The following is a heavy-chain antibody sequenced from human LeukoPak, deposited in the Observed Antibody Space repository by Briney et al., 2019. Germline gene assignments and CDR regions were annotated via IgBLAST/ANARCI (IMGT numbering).Heavy chain of an antibody. CDR2: IGSSSSNM. J-gene: IGHJ5*02. Sequence: QPGGSLRLSCAASGFTFSSYGMNWVRQAPGKGLEWVSYIGSSSSNMYYAASVKGRFTISRDNVQNSLYLQMNSLGADDTAVYYCARGRSGYYLDPWGQGTLVTVSS. V-gene: IGHV3-48*01. D-gene: IGHD3-22*01. CDR1: GFTFSSYG. CDR3: ARGRSGYYLDP.